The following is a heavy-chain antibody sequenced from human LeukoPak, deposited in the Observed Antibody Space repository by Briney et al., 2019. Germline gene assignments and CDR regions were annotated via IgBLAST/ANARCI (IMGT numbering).Heavy chain of an antibody. CDR1: GGTSSTYT. V-gene: IGHV1-69*05. CDR2: IIPIFRTP. Sequence: SVKVSCKASGGTSSTYTITWVRQAPGQGLEWMGGIIPIFRTPNYAQKFQGKVTITTDESTSTAYMELSSLKSEDTGIYYCARVDRYYFYLDVWGKGTTVTVSS. J-gene: IGHJ6*03. CDR3: ARVDRYYFYLDV.